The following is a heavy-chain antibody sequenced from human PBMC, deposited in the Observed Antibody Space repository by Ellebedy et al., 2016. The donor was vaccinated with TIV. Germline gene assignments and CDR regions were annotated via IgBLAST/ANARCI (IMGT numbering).Heavy chain of an antibody. CDR3: ARHGPQWFDAFDL. J-gene: IGHJ3*01. CDR2: LHPSVTP. V-gene: IGHV4-4*07. CDR1: GVSITSHF. D-gene: IGHD3-22*01. Sequence: SETLSPTCAVPGVSITSHFWTRIRQPAGGGLEWIGRLHPSVTPNYNPSLKSRVIMSRDTSKDQFSLKLSSVTTADTAVYYCARHGPQWFDAFDLWGQGTLVTVSS.